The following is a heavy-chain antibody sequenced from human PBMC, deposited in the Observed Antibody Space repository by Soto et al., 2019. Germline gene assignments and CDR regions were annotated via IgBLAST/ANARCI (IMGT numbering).Heavy chain of an antibody. V-gene: IGHV3-30*18. CDR3: AKPDAVAGTKSDFDY. D-gene: IGHD6-19*01. CDR1: GFTFSSYG. CDR2: ISYDGSNK. J-gene: IGHJ4*02. Sequence: GGSLRLSCAASGFTFSSYGMHWVRQTPGKGLEWVAVISYDGSNKYYADSVKGRFTISRDNSKNTLYLQMNSLRAEDTAVYYCAKPDAVAGTKSDFDYWGQGTLVTVSS.